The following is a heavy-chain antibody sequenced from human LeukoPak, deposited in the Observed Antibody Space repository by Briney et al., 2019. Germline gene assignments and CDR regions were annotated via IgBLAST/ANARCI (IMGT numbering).Heavy chain of an antibody. J-gene: IGHJ4*02. Sequence: GGSLRLSCAASGFTFSSYAMSWVRQAPGKGLEWVSGLSGSGDDTYYADSVKGRFTISRDNSKNTLYLQMNSLRAEDTAVYYCAVQRGGDGYNTFDYWGQRTLVTVSS. D-gene: IGHD5-24*01. CDR3: AVQRGGDGYNTFDY. V-gene: IGHV3-23*01. CDR1: GFTFSSYA. CDR2: LSGSGDDT.